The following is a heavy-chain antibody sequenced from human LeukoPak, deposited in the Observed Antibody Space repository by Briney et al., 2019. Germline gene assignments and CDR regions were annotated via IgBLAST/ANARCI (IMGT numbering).Heavy chain of an antibody. J-gene: IGHJ4*02. Sequence: SGGSLRLSCAASGFTVSSNYMSWVRQAPGKGLEWVSVIYSGGSTYYADSAKGRFTVSRDNAQNSLYLQMNSLRDEDTAVYYCTRGFRHFDYWGQGTLVTVSS. V-gene: IGHV3-53*01. CDR3: TRGFRHFDY. CDR2: IYSGGST. D-gene: IGHD2-21*01. CDR1: GFTVSSNY.